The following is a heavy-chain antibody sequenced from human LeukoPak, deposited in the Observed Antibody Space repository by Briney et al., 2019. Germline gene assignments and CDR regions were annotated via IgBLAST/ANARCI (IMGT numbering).Heavy chain of an antibody. D-gene: IGHD3-10*01. Sequence: GGSLRLSCVAYGFTLSDYYMHWVRQAPGKGLVWVSHINGDGSRTGYADSVRGRLTVTRDNAENTLYLQMNSLRDEDTAVYYCARGKYNYACDGWGQGTLVTVSS. CDR3: ARGKYNYACDG. CDR1: GFTLSDYY. CDR2: INGDGSRT. J-gene: IGHJ4*02. V-gene: IGHV3-74*01.